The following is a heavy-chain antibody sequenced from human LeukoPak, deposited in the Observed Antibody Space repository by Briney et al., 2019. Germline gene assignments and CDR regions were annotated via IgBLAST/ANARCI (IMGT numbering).Heavy chain of an antibody. J-gene: IGHJ4*02. CDR3: ARSPEYYFDY. CDR1: GGSISRGGYY. V-gene: IGHV4-31*03. Sequence: SQTLSLTCTVSGGSISRGGYYWSWNRQHPGKGLEWIGYIYYSGSTYYNPSLKSRVTISVDTSENQFSLKLTSVTAADTAVYYCARSPEYYFDYWGQGTLVTVSS. D-gene: IGHD1-14*01. CDR2: IYYSGST.